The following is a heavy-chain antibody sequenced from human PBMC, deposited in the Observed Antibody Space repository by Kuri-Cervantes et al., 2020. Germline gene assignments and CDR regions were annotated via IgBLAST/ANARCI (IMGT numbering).Heavy chain of an antibody. Sequence: GSLRLSCAVYGGSFSGYYWSWIRQPPGKGLEWIGEINHSGSTNYNPSLKSRVTISVDTSKNQFSLKLSSVTAADTAVYYCAGGGIRYVDWWGQGTLVTVSS. J-gene: IGHJ4*02. D-gene: IGHD3-9*01. CDR3: AGGGIRYVDW. V-gene: IGHV4-34*01. CDR2: INHSGST. CDR1: GGSFSGYY.